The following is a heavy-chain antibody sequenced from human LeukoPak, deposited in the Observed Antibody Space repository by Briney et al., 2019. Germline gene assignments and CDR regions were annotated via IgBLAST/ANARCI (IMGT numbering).Heavy chain of an antibody. CDR2: MNPNSGNT. V-gene: IGHV1-8*03. D-gene: IGHD3-3*01. CDR3: ARGGQDYDFWSGYLPAYYYYMDV. Sequence: ASVKVSCKASGYTFTSYDINWVRQATGQGLEWMGWMNPNSGNTGYAQKFQGRVTITRNTSISTAYMELSSLRSEDTAVYYCARGGQDYDFWSGYLPAYYYYMDVWGKGTTVTVSS. J-gene: IGHJ6*03. CDR1: GYTFTSYD.